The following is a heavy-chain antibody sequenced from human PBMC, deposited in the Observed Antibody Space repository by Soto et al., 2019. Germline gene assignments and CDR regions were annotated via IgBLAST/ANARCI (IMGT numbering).Heavy chain of an antibody. D-gene: IGHD6-19*01. V-gene: IGHV3-48*02. CDR1: GFTFSSYS. CDR3: ARDLSGWLAVDY. CDR2: MSSRSGTR. Sequence: EVQLVESGGGLVQPGGSLRLSCAASGFTFSSYSMNWVRQAPGKGLEWVSYMSSRSGTRYYADSVKGRFTISRDNAKNSLYRQMNSLRDEDTAVYYCARDLSGWLAVDYWGQGTLVTVSS. J-gene: IGHJ4*02.